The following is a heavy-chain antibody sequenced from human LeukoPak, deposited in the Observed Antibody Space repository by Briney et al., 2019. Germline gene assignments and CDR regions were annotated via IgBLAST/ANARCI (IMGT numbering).Heavy chain of an antibody. Sequence: ASVKVSCKASGYTFTSYGISWVRQAPGQGLEWMGWISAYNGNTNYAQKLQGRVTMTTDTSTSTAHMELRSLRSDDTAVYYCARDSTPPLPRQWPIPFDYWGQGTLVTVSS. D-gene: IGHD6-19*01. V-gene: IGHV1-18*01. J-gene: IGHJ4*02. CDR3: ARDSTPPLPRQWPIPFDY. CDR1: GYTFTSYG. CDR2: ISAYNGNT.